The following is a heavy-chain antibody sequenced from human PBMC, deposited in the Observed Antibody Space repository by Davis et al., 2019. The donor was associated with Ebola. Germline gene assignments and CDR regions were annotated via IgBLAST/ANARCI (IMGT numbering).Heavy chain of an antibody. Sequence: MPSQTLSLTCPVSTGSLSSYYWSWIRQPPGKGLEWIGYLYYSGNTNYNPSLKSRVTISVDTSKNQFSLKLSSVTAADTAVYYCARGLVVVAATYFDYWGQGTLVTVSS. J-gene: IGHJ4*02. V-gene: IGHV4-59*01. CDR1: TGSLSSYY. CDR2: LYYSGNT. D-gene: IGHD2-15*01. CDR3: ARGLVVVAATYFDY.